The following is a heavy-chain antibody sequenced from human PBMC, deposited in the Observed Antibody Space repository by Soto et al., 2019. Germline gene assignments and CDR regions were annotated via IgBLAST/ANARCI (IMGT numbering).Heavy chain of an antibody. CDR2: INHSGSK. CDR1: GGSFCRYH. D-gene: IGHD3-3*01. CDR3: AREWQRYDFWSGYSNWFDP. V-gene: IGHV4-34*01. Sequence: SETLSLTCAVYGGSFCRYHWAWISQPPGKGLHGTRQINHSGSKNYNPSLKSRVTISVDTPKNQFSLKLSSVTAADTAVYYCAREWQRYDFWSGYSNWFDPWGQGTLVTV. J-gene: IGHJ5*02.